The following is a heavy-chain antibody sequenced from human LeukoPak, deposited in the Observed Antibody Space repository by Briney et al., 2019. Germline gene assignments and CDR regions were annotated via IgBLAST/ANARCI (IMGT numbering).Heavy chain of an antibody. CDR3: AARNAYGDYTLYFDY. CDR2: IVVGSGNT. V-gene: IGHV1-58*02. D-gene: IGHD4-17*01. CDR1: GFTFTSSA. Sequence: GTSVKVSCKASGFTFTSSAMQWVRQARGQRLEWIGWIVVGSGNTDYAQKFQERVTITRDMSASTAYMELSSLRSEDTAVYYCAARNAYGDYTLYFDYWGQGTLVTVSP. J-gene: IGHJ4*02.